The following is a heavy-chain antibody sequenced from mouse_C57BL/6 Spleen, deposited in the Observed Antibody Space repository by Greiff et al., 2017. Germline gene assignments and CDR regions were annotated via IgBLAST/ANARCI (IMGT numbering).Heavy chain of an antibody. CDR2: IHPNSGNT. CDR1: GYTFTSYW. J-gene: IGHJ2*01. Sequence: QVQLQQPGAELVKPGASVKLSCKASGYTFTSYWMHWVKQRPGQGLEWIGMIHPNSGNTNYNEKFKSKATLTVDKSSSTAYMQLSSLTSEDSAVYCCARKGSGMFDCWGQGTTLTVSS. V-gene: IGHV1-64*01. D-gene: IGHD1-3*01. CDR3: ARKGSGMFDC.